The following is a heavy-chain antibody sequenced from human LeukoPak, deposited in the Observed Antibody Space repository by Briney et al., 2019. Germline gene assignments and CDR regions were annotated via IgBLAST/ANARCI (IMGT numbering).Heavy chain of an antibody. CDR3: ATHSTGYSSAWYTAFDI. V-gene: IGHV1-2*02. D-gene: IGHD6-13*01. CDR2: INPNTGGT. Sequence: GASVKVSCKASGYTFTGYYMHWVRQAPGQGLEYMGWINPNTGGTSYAQKFQGRVTMTRDTSISTAYMELSSLRSDDTAVYYCATHSTGYSSAWYTAFDIWGQGTMVTVSS. J-gene: IGHJ3*02. CDR1: GYTFTGYY.